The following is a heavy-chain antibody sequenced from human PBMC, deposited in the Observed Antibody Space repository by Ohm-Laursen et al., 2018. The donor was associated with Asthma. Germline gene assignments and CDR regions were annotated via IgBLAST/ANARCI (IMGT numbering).Heavy chain of an antibody. CDR3: ARNIAVAGTDWYFDL. J-gene: IGHJ2*01. D-gene: IGHD6-19*01. Sequence: SDTLSLTCTVSGGSIGSDDYYWSWIRQHPGKGLEWIGHIYYSGSTYYNPSLQSRVTISVDTSKNQFSLKLSSVTAADTAVYYCARNIAVAGTDWYFDLWGRGTLVTVSS. V-gene: IGHV4-31*03. CDR2: IYYSGST. CDR1: GGSIGSDDYY.